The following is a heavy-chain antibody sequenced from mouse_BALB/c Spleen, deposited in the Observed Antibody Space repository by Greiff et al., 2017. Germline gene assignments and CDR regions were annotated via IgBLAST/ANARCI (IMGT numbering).Heavy chain of an antibody. CDR3: ARATVDYAMDF. V-gene: IGHV1-67*01. J-gene: IGHJ4*01. CDR1: GYTFTDYA. Sequence: VQLQPSGPALVRPGVSVQISCKGSGYTFTDYAMHWVKPSHAQSLGWIGVISTYSGNTNSKQKFKGNATMTVDKSSSTAYMELGRLTSEDSAIFYCARATVDYAMDFWGEGTSVSVSS. CDR2: ISTYSGNT. D-gene: IGHD2-12*01.